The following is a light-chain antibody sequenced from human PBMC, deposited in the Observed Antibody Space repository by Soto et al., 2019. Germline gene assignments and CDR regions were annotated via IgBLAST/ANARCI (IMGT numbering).Light chain of an antibody. Sequence: EVVMTQSPATLSVSPGERVTLSCRASQSINAHLAWYQQKPGQAPRLLIHGAYTRATGIPARFSGSGFGTEFILTISSLQSEDFAVYYCKQYSTWLWTFSQGTKVEIQ. CDR3: KQYSTWLWT. CDR2: GAY. CDR1: QSINAH. J-gene: IGKJ1*01. V-gene: IGKV3-15*01.